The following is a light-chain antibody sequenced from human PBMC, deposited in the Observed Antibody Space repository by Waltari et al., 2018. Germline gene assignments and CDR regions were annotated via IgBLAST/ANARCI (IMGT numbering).Light chain of an antibody. Sequence: QSALTQPAPVSGSPGKSITISCTGSSTDICDYNHVPWYQQHPGKAPKLMIYDVSSRPSGVSNRFFGSKSGTTASLTVSGLQAEDEAVYFCSSYSTSITPYVFGAGTKVTVL. J-gene: IGLJ1*01. CDR2: DVS. CDR1: STDICDYNH. V-gene: IGLV2-14*03. CDR3: SSYSTSITPYV.